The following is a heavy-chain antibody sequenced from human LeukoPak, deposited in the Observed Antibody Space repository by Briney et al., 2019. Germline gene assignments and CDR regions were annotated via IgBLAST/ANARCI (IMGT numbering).Heavy chain of an antibody. CDR2: ICVYNGNT. D-gene: IGHD4-17*01. CDR3: ARDRDGDPLRRDY. V-gene: IGHV1-18*01. J-gene: IGHJ4*02. CDR1: GYTFTSYG. Sequence: ASVKVSFKSSGYTFTSYGISWVRQAPGQRLEWMGWICVYNGNTNYAQKLQGRVTMTTDTSTSKAYMELRSLRSDDTAVYYCARDRDGDPLRRDYWGQGTLVTVSS.